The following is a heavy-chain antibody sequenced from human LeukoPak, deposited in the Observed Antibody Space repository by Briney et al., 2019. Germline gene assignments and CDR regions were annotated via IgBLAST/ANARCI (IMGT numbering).Heavy chain of an antibody. D-gene: IGHD3-10*02. CDR3: ARDLHYYVAMDV. J-gene: IGHJ6*02. Sequence: GGSLRLSCAASGFIFSNYAMSWVRQAPGKGLEWVSSFDTLDGLTNYAESVKGRFTISRDNSKNTLYLQMNSLTAEDTALYYCARDLHYYVAMDVWGQGTTVTVSS. CDR1: GFIFSNYA. V-gene: IGHV3-23*01. CDR2: FDTLDGLT.